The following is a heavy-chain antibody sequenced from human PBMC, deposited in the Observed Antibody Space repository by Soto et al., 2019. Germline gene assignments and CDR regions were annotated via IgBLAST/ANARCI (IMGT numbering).Heavy chain of an antibody. D-gene: IGHD6-13*01. J-gene: IGHJ5*02. Sequence: QVQLVQSRAEVKKPGASVKASCKASGYIFTDYHIHWVRQAPGQGLEFMRWTNTDNGGAGSAQQFQGRANLTKDTSITTVYLELGNVKSDATAVYFSAKERGSNSLHPSYSWFDTWGQGTLIAFSS. CDR3: AKERGSNSLHPSYSWFDT. V-gene: IGHV1-2*02. CDR1: GYIFTDYH. CDR2: TNTDNGGA.